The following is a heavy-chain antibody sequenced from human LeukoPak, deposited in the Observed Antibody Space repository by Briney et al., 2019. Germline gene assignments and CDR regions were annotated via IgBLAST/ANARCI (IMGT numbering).Heavy chain of an antibody. CDR2: ISGSGGST. J-gene: IGHJ6*02. CDR3: AKEGIGCSSTSCYTPVVYYYYGMDV. Sequence: GGSLRLSCAASGFTFSSYAMSWVRQAPGKGLEWVSAISGSGGSTYYADSVKGRFTISRDNSKNTLYLQMNSLRAEDTAVYYCAKEGIGCSSTSCYTPVVYYYYGMDVWGQGTTVTVSS. D-gene: IGHD2-2*02. V-gene: IGHV3-23*01. CDR1: GFTFSSYA.